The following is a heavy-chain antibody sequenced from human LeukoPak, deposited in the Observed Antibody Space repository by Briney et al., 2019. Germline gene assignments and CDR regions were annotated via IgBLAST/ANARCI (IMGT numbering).Heavy chain of an antibody. CDR2: ISSGGSTI. CDR3: ARTPATHTVTTTNWFDP. D-gene: IGHD4-11*01. CDR1: GFTFSDYY. J-gene: IGHJ5*02. V-gene: IGHV3-11*01. Sequence: GGSLRLSCAASGFTFSDYYMSWIRQAPGKGLEWVSYISSGGSTIYYADSVKGRFTISRDNAKNSLYLQMNSLRAEDTAVYYCARTPATHTVTTTNWFDPWGQGTLVTVSS.